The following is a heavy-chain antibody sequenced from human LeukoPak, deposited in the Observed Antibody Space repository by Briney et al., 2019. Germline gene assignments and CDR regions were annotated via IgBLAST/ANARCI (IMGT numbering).Heavy chain of an antibody. J-gene: IGHJ3*01. CDR3: AREGSGDFNL. V-gene: IGHV3-30*02. CDR1: GFTFTDHV. Sequence: GGSLILSCAASGFTFTDHVMHWVRQAPGKGLEWVALIWYDAGRRYFADSVKGRFTISRDNSKNTLFLQMNSLRAEDTAVYYCAREGSGDFNLWGQGTMVTVSS. CDR2: IWYDAGRR. D-gene: IGHD3-10*01.